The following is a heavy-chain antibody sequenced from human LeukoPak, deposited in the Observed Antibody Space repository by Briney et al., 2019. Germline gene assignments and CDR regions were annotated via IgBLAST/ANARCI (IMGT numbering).Heavy chain of an antibody. Sequence: GGSLRLSCAASGFTVSSNYMSWVRQAPGKGLEWVSVIYSGGSTYYADSVKGRFTISRDNSKNTLYLQMNSLRAEDTAVYYCARESDSSDYYYYYYMDVWGKGTTVTVSS. CDR3: ARESDSSDYYYYYYMDV. D-gene: IGHD3-22*01. V-gene: IGHV3-66*01. CDR1: GFTVSSNY. CDR2: IYSGGST. J-gene: IGHJ6*03.